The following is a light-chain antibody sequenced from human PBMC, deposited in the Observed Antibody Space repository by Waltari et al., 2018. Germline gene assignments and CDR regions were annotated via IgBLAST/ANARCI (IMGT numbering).Light chain of an antibody. CDR1: SSDIGGDNF. V-gene: IGLV2-14*01. J-gene: IGLJ1*01. Sequence: QSALTQPASVSGSPEQSITISCTGTSSDIGGDNFVSWYQQHPGKAPKLILFDVSDRPSGLSNRFSGSKSGNSASLTISGLQAEDEADYYCSSYTRSSSYVFGTGTKVTVL. CDR3: SSYTRSSSYV. CDR2: DVS.